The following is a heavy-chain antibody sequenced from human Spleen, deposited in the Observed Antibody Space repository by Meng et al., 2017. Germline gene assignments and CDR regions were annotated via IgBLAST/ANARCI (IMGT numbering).Heavy chain of an antibody. Sequence: SVKVSCKASGGTFSSYTISWVRQAPGQGLGWMGRIIPILGIANYAQKFQGRVTITADKSTSTAYMELSSLRSEDTAVYYCARDAHDYGGMAYFDYWGQGTLVTVSS. CDR3: ARDAHDYGGMAYFDY. V-gene: IGHV1-69*02. CDR2: IIPILGIA. J-gene: IGHJ4*02. D-gene: IGHD4-23*01. CDR1: GGTFSSYT.